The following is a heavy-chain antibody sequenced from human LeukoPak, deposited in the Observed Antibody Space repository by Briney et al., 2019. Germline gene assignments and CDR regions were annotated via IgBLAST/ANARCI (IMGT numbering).Heavy chain of an antibody. Sequence: SETLSLTSAVYGGSFSGYYWSWIRQPPGKGLEWIGEINHSGSTNYNPSLKSRVTISVDTSKNQFSLKLSSLTAADTAVYYCARHPYSNYWFDPWGQGTLVTVSS. CDR3: ARHPYSNYWFDP. J-gene: IGHJ5*02. V-gene: IGHV4-34*01. D-gene: IGHD4-11*01. CDR1: GGSFSGYY. CDR2: INHSGST.